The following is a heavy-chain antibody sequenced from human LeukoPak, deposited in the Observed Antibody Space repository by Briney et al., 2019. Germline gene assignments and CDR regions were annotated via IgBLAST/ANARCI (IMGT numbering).Heavy chain of an antibody. CDR1: GFTFSSYA. V-gene: IGHV3-23*01. Sequence: QSGGSLRLSCAASGFTFSSYAMSWVRQAPGKGLEWVSAISGSGGSTYYADSVKGRFTISRDNAKNSLYLQMNSLRAEDTAVYYCASEVVVQIPGGADYWGQGTLVTVSS. D-gene: IGHD3-22*01. J-gene: IGHJ4*02. CDR3: ASEVVVQIPGGADY. CDR2: ISGSGGST.